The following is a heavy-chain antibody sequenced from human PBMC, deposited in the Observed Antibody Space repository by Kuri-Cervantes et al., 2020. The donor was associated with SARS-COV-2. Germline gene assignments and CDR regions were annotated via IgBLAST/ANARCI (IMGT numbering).Heavy chain of an antibody. CDR3: ARNIVGATHFDY. CDR1: GYTFINYG. D-gene: IGHD1-26*01. V-gene: IGHV1-69*06. J-gene: IGHJ4*02. CDR2: IIPIFGTS. Sequence: SVKVSCKASGYTFINYGISWVRQAPGQGLEWMGGIIPIFGTSNYAQKFQGRVTITADKSTSTAYMELSSLRSEDTAMYYCARNIVGATHFDYWGQGTLVTVSS.